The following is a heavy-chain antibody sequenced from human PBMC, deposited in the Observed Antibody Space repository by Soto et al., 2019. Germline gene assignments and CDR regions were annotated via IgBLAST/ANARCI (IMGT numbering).Heavy chain of an antibody. CDR1: GYTFTSYA. Sequence: GASVKASCKASGYTFTSYAMHWVRQAPGQRLEWMGWINAGNGNTKYSQKFQGRVTITIDTSASTAYMELSSLRSEDTAIYYCARDLGGWPDYWGQGTLVTVSS. D-gene: IGHD6-19*01. CDR2: INAGNGNT. CDR3: ARDLGGWPDY. J-gene: IGHJ4*02. V-gene: IGHV1-3*01.